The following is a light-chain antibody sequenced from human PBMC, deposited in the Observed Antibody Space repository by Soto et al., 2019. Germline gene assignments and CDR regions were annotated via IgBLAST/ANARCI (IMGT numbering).Light chain of an antibody. Sequence: DIQMTQSPSSLSASVGDRVTITCRASQNINTYLNWYQQKPGKAPKLLIYAASALRSGVPSRFSGSGSGTDFTLTISCLQSEDFATYYCQQYYSFPQTFGQGTKVDIK. J-gene: IGKJ1*01. CDR1: QNINTY. CDR2: AAS. V-gene: IGKV1-39*01. CDR3: QQYYSFPQT.